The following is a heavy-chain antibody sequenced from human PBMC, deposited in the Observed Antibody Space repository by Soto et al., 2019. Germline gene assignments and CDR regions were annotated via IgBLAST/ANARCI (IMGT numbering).Heavy chain of an antibody. CDR2: IYYSGST. J-gene: IGHJ6*02. Sequence: SVTMSLTXTVSDGSISSSSCYWSRISQPPGKGLEWIGSIYYSGSTYYNPSLKSRVTISVDTSKNQFSLKLSSVTAADTAVYYCAGIAAAGSTWGMDVWGQGTTVTVSS. D-gene: IGHD6-13*01. CDR1: DGSISSSSCY. V-gene: IGHV4-39*01. CDR3: AGIAAAGSTWGMDV.